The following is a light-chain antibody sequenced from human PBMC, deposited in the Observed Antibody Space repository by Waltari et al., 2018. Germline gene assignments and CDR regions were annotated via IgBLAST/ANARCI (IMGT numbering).Light chain of an antibody. CDR3: QSYDISLSGSV. Sequence: QSVLTQPPSVSGAPGPRVTISCTGSSANIGADYAVYRYQQLPGTAPKVLIYGNSNRPSGVPERFSGSKSGTSASLAITGLQAEDEAAYYCQSYDISLSGSVFGTGTKVTVL. CDR1: SANIGADYA. V-gene: IGLV1-40*01. J-gene: IGLJ1*01. CDR2: GNS.